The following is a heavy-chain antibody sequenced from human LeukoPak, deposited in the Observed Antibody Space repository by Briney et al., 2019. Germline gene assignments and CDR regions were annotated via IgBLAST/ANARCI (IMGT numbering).Heavy chain of an antibody. J-gene: IGHJ4*02. CDR3: ARVSREGSSNWPDY. V-gene: IGHV3-66*01. D-gene: IGHD6-13*01. CDR1: GFTVGNNY. CDR2: IFSHGET. Sequence: PGGSLRLSCAASGFTVGNNYMNWVRQAPGKGLEWVSLIFSHGETSYADSVKGRFTISRDNSKNTLYLQMNGLRVEDTAVYYCARVSREGSSNWPDYWGQGTLATVSS.